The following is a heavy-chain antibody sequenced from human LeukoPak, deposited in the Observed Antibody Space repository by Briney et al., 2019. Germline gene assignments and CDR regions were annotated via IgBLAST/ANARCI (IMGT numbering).Heavy chain of an antibody. CDR1: GGSTTTYN. D-gene: IGHD6-6*01. CDR2: ISYSGST. CDR3: ASLPSASSLGWSDL. J-gene: IGHJ5*02. V-gene: IGHV4-59*08. Sequence: SETLSPTFSVSGGSTTTYNSDSIRQPPGKGLEWIGYISYSGSTNYNPSLKSRVTISVDTSKNQFSLKLSSVAAADTAVYYCASLPSASSLGWSDLLGQGTMVTVSS.